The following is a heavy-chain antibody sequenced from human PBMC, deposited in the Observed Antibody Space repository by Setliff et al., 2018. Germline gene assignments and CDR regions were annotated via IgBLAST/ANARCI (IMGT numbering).Heavy chain of an antibody. Sequence: GGSLRLSCAASGFTFSIYVMTWVRQAPGKGLEWVSSIHGEGFDTYYADSVKGRFTSSRDNSKNTLFLQMNSLRAEDTAVYYCAKNGFGVVALGVNNWFDPWGQGTLVTVSS. D-gene: IGHD3-10*01. CDR2: IHGEGFDT. J-gene: IGHJ5*02. V-gene: IGHV3-23*01. CDR3: AKNGFGVVALGVNNWFDP. CDR1: GFTFSIYV.